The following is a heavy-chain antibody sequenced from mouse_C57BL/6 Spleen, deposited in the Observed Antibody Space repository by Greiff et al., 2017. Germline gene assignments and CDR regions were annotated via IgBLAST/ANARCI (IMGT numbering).Heavy chain of an antibody. CDR1: GFTFSSYA. CDR2: ISDGGSYT. J-gene: IGHJ4*01. Sequence: EVQLMESGGGLVKPGGSLKLSCAASGFTFSSYAMSWVRQTPEKRLEWVATISDGGSYTYYPDNVKGRFTISRDNAKNNLYLQMSHLKSEDTAMYYCARGEETGVLMDYWGQGTSVTVSS. V-gene: IGHV5-4*01. CDR3: ARGEETGVLMDY. D-gene: IGHD4-1*01.